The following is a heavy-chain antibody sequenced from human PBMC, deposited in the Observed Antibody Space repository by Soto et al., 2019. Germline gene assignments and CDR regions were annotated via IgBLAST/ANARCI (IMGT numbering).Heavy chain of an antibody. CDR2: IYYSGST. CDR3: ARSTVVTHNWFDP. Sequence: SETLSLTCTVSGGSISSGGYYWSWIRQHPGKGLEWIGYIYYSGSTYYNPSLKSRVTISVDTSKNQFSLKLSSVTAADTAVYYCARSTVVTHNWFDPWGQGTLVTVSS. J-gene: IGHJ5*02. D-gene: IGHD4-17*01. CDR1: GGSISSGGYY. V-gene: IGHV4-31*03.